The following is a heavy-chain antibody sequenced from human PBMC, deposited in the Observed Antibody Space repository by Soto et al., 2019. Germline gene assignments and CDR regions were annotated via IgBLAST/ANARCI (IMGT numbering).Heavy chain of an antibody. CDR2: IWYDGSNK. CDR3: ARGVHYDILTGEGDTGFDY. Sequence: QVQLVESGGGVVQPGRSLRLSCAASGFTFSSYGMHWVRQAPGKGLEWVAVIWYDGSNKYYADSVKGRFTISRDNSKNTLYLQMNSLRAEDTAVYYCARGVHYDILTGEGDTGFDYWGQGTLVTVSS. D-gene: IGHD3-9*01. V-gene: IGHV3-33*01. J-gene: IGHJ4*02. CDR1: GFTFSSYG.